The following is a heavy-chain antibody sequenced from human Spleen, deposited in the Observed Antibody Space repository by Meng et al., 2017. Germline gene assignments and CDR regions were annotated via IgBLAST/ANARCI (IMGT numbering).Heavy chain of an antibody. Sequence: ASVKVSCKASGYIFSGYAMIWVRQAPGQGLEWMGWINTNTGIPRYAQGFTGRFVCSLDTSVSTAYLQISSLKAEDTAVYYCERVAMEYNYVLDVWGQGTTVTVSS. V-gene: IGHV7-4-1*02. J-gene: IGHJ6*02. CDR3: ERVAMEYNYVLDV. CDR1: GYIFSGYA. CDR2: INTNTGIP. D-gene: IGHD5-24*01.